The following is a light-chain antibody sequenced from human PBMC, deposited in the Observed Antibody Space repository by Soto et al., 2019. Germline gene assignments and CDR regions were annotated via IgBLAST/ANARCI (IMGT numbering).Light chain of an antibody. V-gene: IGKV1-39*01. CDR2: DAS. CDR1: QSVRNY. CDR3: RQSYSTLYT. J-gene: IGKJ2*01. Sequence: DIQMTQYPSSLSASVGDRVTITCRASQSVRNYLNWFQQKPGKAPKLLIYDASSLQSGVPSRFSGSGSGTDFTLTISSLQPEDFETYYCRQSYSTLYTFGQGTKVDI.